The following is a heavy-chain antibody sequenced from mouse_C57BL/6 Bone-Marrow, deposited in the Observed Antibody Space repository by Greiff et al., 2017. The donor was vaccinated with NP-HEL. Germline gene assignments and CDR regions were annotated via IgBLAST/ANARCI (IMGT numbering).Heavy chain of an antibody. V-gene: IGHV1-74*01. CDR3: AIRGIGLWYFDV. Sequence: QVQLQQPGAELVKPGASVKVSCKASGYTFTSYWMHWVKQRPGQGLEWIGRIHPSDSDTNYNQKFKGKATLTVDKSSSTAYMQLSSLTSEASAVYYCAIRGIGLWYFDVWGTGTTVTVSS. CDR2: IHPSDSDT. CDR1: GYTFTSYW. J-gene: IGHJ1*03.